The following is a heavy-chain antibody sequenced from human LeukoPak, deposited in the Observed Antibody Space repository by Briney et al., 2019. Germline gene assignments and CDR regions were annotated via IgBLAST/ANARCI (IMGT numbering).Heavy chain of an antibody. CDR1: GFTFSGYA. V-gene: IGHV3-48*03. J-gene: IGHJ4*02. CDR3: ARHLYGGDY. D-gene: IGHD2-8*01. Sequence: GGSLRLSCAASGFTFSGYAMNWVRQAPGKGLEWVSYISGTGSVIYYADSVKGRFTISRDNAKNSLSLQMNSLRAEDTALYYCARHLYGGDYWGQGTLVTVSS. CDR2: ISGTGSVI.